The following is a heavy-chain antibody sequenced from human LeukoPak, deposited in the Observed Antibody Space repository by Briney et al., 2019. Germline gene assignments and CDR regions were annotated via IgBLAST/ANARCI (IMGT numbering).Heavy chain of an antibody. CDR3: AKGSQKIDY. J-gene: IGHJ4*02. V-gene: IGHV3-23*01. CDR2: ISGNGVST. Sequence: GGSLRLSCATSGFTFSSYAMSWVRQAPGKGLEWVSAISGNGVSTYYADTVKGRFTISRDNSKNTMYLQMNSLRAEDTAVFYCAKGSQKIDYWGQGTLVTVSS. CDR1: GFTFSSYA.